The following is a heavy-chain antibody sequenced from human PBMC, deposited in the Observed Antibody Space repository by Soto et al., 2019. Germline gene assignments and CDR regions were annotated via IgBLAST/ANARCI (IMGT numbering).Heavy chain of an antibody. CDR1: GYTFTSYA. D-gene: IGHD6-19*01. V-gene: IGHV1-3*01. J-gene: IGHJ6*02. Sequence: ASVKVSCKASGYTFTSYAMHWVRQAPGQRLEWMGWINAGNGNTKYSQKFQGRVTITRDTSASTAYMELSSLRSEDTALFYCARRTTIAVAGHDSYGMDVWGQGTTVTVSS. CDR3: ARRTTIAVAGHDSYGMDV. CDR2: INAGNGNT.